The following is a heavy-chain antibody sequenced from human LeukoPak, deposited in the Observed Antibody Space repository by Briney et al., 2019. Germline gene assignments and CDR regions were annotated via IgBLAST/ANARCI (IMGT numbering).Heavy chain of an antibody. CDR2: INAGNGNT. J-gene: IGHJ5*02. CDR3: ASEQYSSSWYLWFDP. Sequence: ASVKVSCKASGYTFTNYAMHWVRQAPGQRLERMGSINAGNGNTKYLQKFQGRVTITRDTSASTAYMDLSSLRSEDTAVYYCASEQYSSSWYLWFDPWGQGTLVTVSS. CDR1: GYTFTNYA. V-gene: IGHV1-3*01. D-gene: IGHD6-13*01.